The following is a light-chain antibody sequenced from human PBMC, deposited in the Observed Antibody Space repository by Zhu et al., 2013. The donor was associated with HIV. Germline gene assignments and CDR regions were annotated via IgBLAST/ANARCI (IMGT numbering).Light chain of an antibody. CDR2: GAS. Sequence: EIVMTQSPGTLSLSPGERATLSCRASQNVNSSYLAWYQQKPGQAPRLLIYGASSRVTGIPDRFSGSGSGTDFSLTISRLEPEDFAVYFCQQYGSSPCSFGQGTKLEIK. CDR1: QNVNSSY. CDR3: QQYGSSPCS. J-gene: IGKJ2*04. V-gene: IGKV3-20*01.